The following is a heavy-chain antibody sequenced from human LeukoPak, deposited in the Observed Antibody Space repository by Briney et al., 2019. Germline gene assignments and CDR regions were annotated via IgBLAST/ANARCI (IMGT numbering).Heavy chain of an antibody. CDR3: AKPSSTSGHYYYYMDV. Sequence: GGSLRLSCAASGFTFSDYYMSWIRQAPGKGLEWVSYISSSGSTIYYADSVKGRFTISRDNSKNTLYLQMNSLRAEDTAVYYCAKPSSTSGHYYYYMDVWGKGTTVTVSS. CDR1: GFTFSDYY. D-gene: IGHD2-2*01. CDR2: ISSSGSTI. V-gene: IGHV3-11*01. J-gene: IGHJ6*03.